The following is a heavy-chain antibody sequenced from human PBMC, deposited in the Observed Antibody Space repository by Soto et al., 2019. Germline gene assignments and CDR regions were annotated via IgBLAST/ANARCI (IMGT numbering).Heavy chain of an antibody. CDR1: GGSFSGYY. Sequence: PSETLSLTCAVYGGSFSGYYWSWIRQPPGKGLEWIGEINHSGSTNYNPSLKSRVTISVDTSKNQFSLKLSSVTAADTAVYYCARALSAYYYYYSGMDVWGQGTTLTVSS. CDR3: ARALSAYYYYYSGMDV. J-gene: IGHJ6*02. CDR2: INHSGST. V-gene: IGHV4-34*01.